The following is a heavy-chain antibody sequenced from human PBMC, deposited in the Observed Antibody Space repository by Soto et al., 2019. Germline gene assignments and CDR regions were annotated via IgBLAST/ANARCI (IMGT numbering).Heavy chain of an antibody. Sequence: QVQLVQSGAEVKKPGSSVKVSCKASGGTFSSYAISWVRQAPGQGLEWMGGIIPIFGTANYAQKFQGRVTITADESTSTAYMGVSSLRSEDTVVYYCARVVAAAGTDWFDPWGQGTLVTVSS. CDR1: GGTFSSYA. D-gene: IGHD6-13*01. CDR2: IIPIFGTA. J-gene: IGHJ5*02. CDR3: ARVVAAAGTDWFDP. V-gene: IGHV1-69*01.